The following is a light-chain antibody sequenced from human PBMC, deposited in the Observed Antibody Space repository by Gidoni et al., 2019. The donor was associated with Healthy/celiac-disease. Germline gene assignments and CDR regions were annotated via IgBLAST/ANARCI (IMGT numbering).Light chain of an antibody. CDR3: QQRSNWPPGFT. CDR1: QRVSSY. V-gene: IGKV3-11*01. J-gene: IGKJ3*01. CDR2: DAS. Sequence: EIVLTQSPATLSLSPGERAPLSCRASQRVSSYLAWYQQKPGQAPRLLIYDASNRATGIPARFSGSGSGTDFTRTISSLEPEDFAVYYCQQRSNWPPGFTFXPXTKVDIK.